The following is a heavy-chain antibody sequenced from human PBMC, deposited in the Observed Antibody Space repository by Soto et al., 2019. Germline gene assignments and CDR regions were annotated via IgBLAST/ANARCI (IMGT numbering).Heavy chain of an antibody. J-gene: IGHJ3*02. CDR2: ISYDGSNK. V-gene: IGHV3-30*18. CDR3: AKDLGTGGRGAFGS. CDR1: GFSFSSYG. D-gene: IGHD7-27*01. Sequence: QVQRVESGGGVVQAGRSLRLSCAASGFSFSSYGMHWGREAPGKGLEWGALISYDGSNKYYADSVKGRFTISRDNSKNTLYLQMNSLRPEDTAVYYCAKDLGTGGRGAFGSWSQATILTVSS.